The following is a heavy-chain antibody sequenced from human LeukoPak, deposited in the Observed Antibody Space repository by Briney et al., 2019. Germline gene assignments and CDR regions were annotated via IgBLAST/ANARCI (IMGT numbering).Heavy chain of an antibody. CDR3: ARGFWVATIGGLDY. CDR1: GGSFSGYY. D-gene: IGHD5-24*01. V-gene: IGHV4-34*01. Sequence: SETLSLTCAVYGGSFSGYYWSWIRQPPGKGLEWIGEINHSGSTNYNPSLKSRVTISVDTSKNQFSLKLSSVTAADTAVYYCARGFWVATIGGLDYWGQGTLVTVSS. J-gene: IGHJ4*02. CDR2: INHSGST.